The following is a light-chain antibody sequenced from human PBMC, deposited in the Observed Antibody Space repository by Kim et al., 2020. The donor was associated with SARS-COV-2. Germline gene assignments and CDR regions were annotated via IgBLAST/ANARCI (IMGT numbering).Light chain of an antibody. CDR3: QHYGSSPHT. J-gene: IGKJ2*01. V-gene: IGKV3-20*01. CDR1: QSVSSSY. CDR2: GAS. Sequence: EIVLTQSPGTLSLSPWERATLSCRASQSVSSSYLAWFQQKPGQAPRLLIYGASSRATGIPDRFSGSGSGTDFTLTISRLEPEDFAVYYCQHYGSSPHTFGQGTKLDI.